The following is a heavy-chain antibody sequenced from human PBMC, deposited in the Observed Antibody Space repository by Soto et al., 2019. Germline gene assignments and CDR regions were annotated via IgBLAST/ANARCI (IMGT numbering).Heavy chain of an antibody. Sequence: SETLSLTCGVSDTSINSNYYWLWIRQPPGKGLEWIGAIHHSGTTYYTPSLKSRVTISMDTSKNHFSLRLTSVTAADTAKYYCERGLYGGKFDYWGQGTPVTVSS. CDR2: IHHSGTT. D-gene: IGHD4-17*01. V-gene: IGHV4-38-2*01. CDR3: ERGLYGGKFDY. J-gene: IGHJ4*02. CDR1: DTSINSNYY.